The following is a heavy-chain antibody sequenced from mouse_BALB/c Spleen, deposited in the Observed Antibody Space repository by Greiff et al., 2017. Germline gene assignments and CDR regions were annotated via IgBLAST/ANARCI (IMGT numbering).Heavy chain of an antibody. CDR3: ARYYGSSVYAMDY. D-gene: IGHD1-1*01. V-gene: IGHV1S81*02. CDR1: GYTFTSYW. CDR2: INPSNGRT. J-gene: IGHJ4*01. Sequence: QVQLQQPGAELVKPGASVKLSCKASGYTFTSYWMHWVKQRPGQGLEWIGEINPSNGRTNYNEKFTSKATLTVDKTSSTAYMQLSSLASEDSAVYYCARYYGSSVYAMDYWGQGTSVTVSS.